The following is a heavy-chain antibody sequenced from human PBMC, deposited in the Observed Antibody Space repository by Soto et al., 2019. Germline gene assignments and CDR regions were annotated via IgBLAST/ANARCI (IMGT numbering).Heavy chain of an antibody. CDR3: TRMESFGSLNWFDP. CDR2: MNPGSGDT. Sequence: AASVKVSCKASGYSFSTYHISWLRQATGQGLEWMGWMNPGSGDTGYAQKFQGRVTMTRDISIATAYMELNSLTSEDTAIYYCTRMESFGSLNWFDPWGQGTLVTVSS. CDR1: GYSFSTYH. J-gene: IGHJ5*02. D-gene: IGHD5-18*01. V-gene: IGHV1-8*02.